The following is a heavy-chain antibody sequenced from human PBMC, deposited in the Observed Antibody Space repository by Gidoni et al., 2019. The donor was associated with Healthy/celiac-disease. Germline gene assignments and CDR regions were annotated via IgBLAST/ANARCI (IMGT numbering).Heavy chain of an antibody. CDR2: MNPNSGNT. CDR3: ARGGYCSGGSCYWFDP. CDR1: GYTFPSYD. Sequence: QVQLVQSGAEVQKPGASVKVSCQASGYTFPSYDTNWVRQATGQGLEWMGWMNPNSGNTGYAQKFQGRVTMTRNTSISTAYMELSSLRSEDTAVYYCARGGYCSGGSCYWFDPWGQGTLVTVSS. D-gene: IGHD2-15*01. V-gene: IGHV1-8*01. J-gene: IGHJ5*02.